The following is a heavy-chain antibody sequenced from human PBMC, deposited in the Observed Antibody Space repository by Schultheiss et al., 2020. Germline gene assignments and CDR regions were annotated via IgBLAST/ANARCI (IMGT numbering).Heavy chain of an antibody. CDR1: GGSISSYY. CDR2: IYHSGST. J-gene: IGHJ6*02. Sequence: SETLSLTCTVSGGSISSYYWSWIRQPPGKGLEWIGSIYHSGSTYYNPSLKSRVTISVDTSKNQFSLKLSSVTAADTAVYYCARDRYSSSWYEAYYYYYGMDVWGQGTTVTVYS. D-gene: IGHD6-13*01. V-gene: IGHV4-39*07. CDR3: ARDRYSSSWYEAYYYYYGMDV.